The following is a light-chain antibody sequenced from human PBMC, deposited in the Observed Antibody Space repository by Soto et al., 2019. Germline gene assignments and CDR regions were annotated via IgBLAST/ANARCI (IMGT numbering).Light chain of an antibody. V-gene: IGLV1-47*01. CDR1: SSNIGTNY. CDR3: AAWDASLSGPV. J-gene: IGLJ3*02. Sequence: QSVLTQSPSASATPGQRVTISCSGSSSNIGTNYEYWYQQLPGTAPKLLIYKNNQRPSGVPDRFFGSKYGTSASLAIGGLRSEDEADYYCAAWDASLSGPVFGGGTKLTVL. CDR2: KNN.